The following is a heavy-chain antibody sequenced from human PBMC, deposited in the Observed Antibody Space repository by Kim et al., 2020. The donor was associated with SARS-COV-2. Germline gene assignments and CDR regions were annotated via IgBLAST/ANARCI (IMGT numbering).Heavy chain of an antibody. D-gene: IGHD3-22*01. Sequence: VKVRFTISRDNAKNTLYLQMNSLRPEDTAVYYCARAGDYDLTGYYGFHHHWGQGALVTVSS. J-gene: IGHJ1*01. V-gene: IGHV3-74*01. CDR3: ARAGDYDLTGYYGFHHH.